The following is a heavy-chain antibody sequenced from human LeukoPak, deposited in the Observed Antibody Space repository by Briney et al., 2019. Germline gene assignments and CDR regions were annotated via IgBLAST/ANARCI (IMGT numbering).Heavy chain of an antibody. J-gene: IGHJ4*02. CDR3: ARGGGRDYYGSGSYFKIDY. Sequence: GWSLRLSCAASGFTFSSYAMSWVRQAPGKGLEWVSAISGSGGSTYYADSVKGRFTISRDNSKNTLYLQMNSLRAEDTAVYYCARGGGRDYYGSGSYFKIDYWGQGTLVTVSS. CDR2: ISGSGGST. V-gene: IGHV3-23*01. CDR1: GFTFSSYA. D-gene: IGHD3-10*01.